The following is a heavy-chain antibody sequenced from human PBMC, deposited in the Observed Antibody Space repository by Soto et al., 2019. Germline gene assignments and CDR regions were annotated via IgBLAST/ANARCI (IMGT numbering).Heavy chain of an antibody. CDR2: INWNSGGI. CDR3: AKDIGASGAYWYFDL. CDR1: GFTFDDFA. D-gene: IGHD2-8*02. J-gene: IGHJ2*01. Sequence: PGGSLRLSCAASGFTFDDFAMHWVRQAPGKGLEWVSGINWNSGGIDYADSVRGRFTISRDNAKNALYLQMNSLRAEDAAFYYCAKDIGASGAYWYFDLWGRGTLVTVSS. V-gene: IGHV3-9*01.